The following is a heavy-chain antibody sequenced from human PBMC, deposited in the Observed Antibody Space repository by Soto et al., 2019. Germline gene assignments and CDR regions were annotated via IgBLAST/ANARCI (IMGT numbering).Heavy chain of an antibody. CDR2: IYHSGST. CDR3: ARARSLGSSWYLLGYYYGMDV. V-gene: IGHV4-59*12. D-gene: IGHD6-13*01. Sequence: SLTCTVSGGSISSYYWSWIRQPPGKGLEWIGEIYHSGSTNYNPSLKSRVTISVDTSKNQFSLKLSSVTAADTAVYYCARARSLGSSWYLLGYYYGMDVWGQGTTVTVSS. CDR1: GGSISSYY. J-gene: IGHJ6*02.